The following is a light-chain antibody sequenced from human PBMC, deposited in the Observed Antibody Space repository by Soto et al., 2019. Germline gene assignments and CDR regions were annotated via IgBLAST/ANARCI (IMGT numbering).Light chain of an antibody. CDR2: DVS. CDR1: SSDVGMYNY. CDR3: SSFVGAPVI. V-gene: IGLV2-11*02. Sequence: QSALTQPRSVSGSPGQSVTISCTGTSSDVGMYNYVSWYQHHPGKAPKLMIYDVSERPSRVPDRFSGSKSGNTASLTISGLQAEDEADYYCSSFVGAPVIFGGGTQLTVL. J-gene: IGLJ2*01.